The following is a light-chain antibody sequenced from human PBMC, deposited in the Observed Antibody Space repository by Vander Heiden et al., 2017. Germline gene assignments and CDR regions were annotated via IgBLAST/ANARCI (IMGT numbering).Light chain of an antibody. CDR2: DNN. J-gene: IGLJ3*02. V-gene: IGLV1-51*01. CDR3: GTWDSSLSAWV. CDR1: SSNMGNNY. Sequence: QSVLTQPPSVSASTGQKVTISCSGISSNMGNNYVSWYQQFPGTAPKVLIYDNNKRPSGIPDRFSGSKSGTSATLGITGLQTGDEADYFCGTWDSSLSAWVFGGGTKLTVL.